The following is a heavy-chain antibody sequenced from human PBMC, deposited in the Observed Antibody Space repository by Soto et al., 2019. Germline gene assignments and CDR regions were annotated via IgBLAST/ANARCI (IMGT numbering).Heavy chain of an antibody. D-gene: IGHD2-15*01. Sequence: EVQLLESGGGLVQPGGSLRLSCAASGFTFSSYAMSWVRQAPGKGLEWVSAISGSGGSTYYADSVKGRFTISRDNSKNTLYLQMNSLRAEDTAVYYCASRYCSGGSCSHAFDIWGQGTMVTVSS. CDR1: GFTFSSYA. CDR2: ISGSGGST. CDR3: ASRYCSGGSCSHAFDI. J-gene: IGHJ3*02. V-gene: IGHV3-23*01.